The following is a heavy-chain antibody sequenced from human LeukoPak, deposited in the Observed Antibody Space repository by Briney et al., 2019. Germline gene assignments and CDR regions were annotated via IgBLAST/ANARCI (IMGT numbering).Heavy chain of an antibody. CDR1: GFTFSSYW. Sequence: PGGSLRLSCAASGFTFSSYWMHWVRQAPGKGLVWVSRINSDGSSTSYADSVKGRFTISRDNAKNTLYLQMNSLRAEDTAVYHCARNSYYYDSSGYHDAFDIWGQGTMVTVSS. V-gene: IGHV3-74*01. J-gene: IGHJ3*02. CDR2: INSDGSST. D-gene: IGHD3-22*01. CDR3: ARNSYYYDSSGYHDAFDI.